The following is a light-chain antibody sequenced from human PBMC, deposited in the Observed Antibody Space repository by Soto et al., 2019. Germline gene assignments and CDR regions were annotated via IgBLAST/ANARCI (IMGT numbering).Light chain of an antibody. J-gene: IGKJ1*01. Sequence: DIQMSQSPSTLSASVGDRVTITCRASQSISSWLAWYQQRPGKAPKLLIHKASNLESGVPSRFSGSGSGTEFTLTISSLQPDDFATYYCQHYNSYSEAFGQGTKV. V-gene: IGKV1-5*03. CDR3: QHYNSYSEA. CDR1: QSISSW. CDR2: KAS.